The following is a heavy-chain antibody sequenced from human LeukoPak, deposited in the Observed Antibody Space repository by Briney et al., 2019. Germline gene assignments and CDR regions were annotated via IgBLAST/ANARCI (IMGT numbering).Heavy chain of an antibody. D-gene: IGHD5-12*01. J-gene: IGHJ4*02. CDR2: ISGSGGST. CDR1: GLTFSSYA. CDR3: ATGLGYSGYDFLDY. V-gene: IGHV3-23*01. Sequence: GSLRLSCAASGLTFSSYAMSWVRQAPGKGLEWVSAISGSGGSTYYADSVKGRFTISRDNSKNTLYLQMNSLRAEDTAVYYCATGLGYSGYDFLDYWGQGTLVTVSS.